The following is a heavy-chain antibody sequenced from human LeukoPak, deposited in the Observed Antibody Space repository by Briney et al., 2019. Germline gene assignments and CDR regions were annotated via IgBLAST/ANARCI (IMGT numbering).Heavy chain of an antibody. CDR3: ARGNRVVTNFDY. CDR1: GGSFSGYY. D-gene: IGHD3-3*01. Sequence: SETLSLTCAVYGGSFSGYYWSWIRQPPGKGLEWIGEINHSGSTNYNPSLKSRVTISVDTSKNQFSLKLSSVTAADTAVYYCARGNRVVTNFDYWGQGTLVTVSS. J-gene: IGHJ4*02. CDR2: INHSGST. V-gene: IGHV4-34*01.